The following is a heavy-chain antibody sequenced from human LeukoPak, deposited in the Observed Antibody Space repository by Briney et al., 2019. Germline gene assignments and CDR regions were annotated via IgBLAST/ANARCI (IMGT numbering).Heavy chain of an antibody. D-gene: IGHD6-13*01. Sequence: ASVKVSCKASGYTFTTYAMNWVRQAPGQGLEWMGWINTITGNPAYAQGFTGRFVFSLDTSVSTAYLQISSLKAADTAVYYCATVGSEYSSSWYFDYWGQGTLVTVSS. CDR2: INTITGNP. CDR1: GYTFTTYA. CDR3: ATVGSEYSSSWYFDY. V-gene: IGHV7-4-1*02. J-gene: IGHJ4*02.